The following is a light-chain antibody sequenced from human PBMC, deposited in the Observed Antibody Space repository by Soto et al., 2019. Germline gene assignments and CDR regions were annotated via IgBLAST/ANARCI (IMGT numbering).Light chain of an antibody. J-gene: IGKJ1*01. CDR1: QGISNS. CDR3: QKYNSGPPGGP. V-gene: IGKV1-27*01. CDR2: ATS. Sequence: DIQMTQSPSSLSASVGDRVTITCRASQGISNSLAWYQQKPGKVPKLLIYATSTLQSGVPSRFSGSGSGTDFTLTITSLQPEDVATYYCQKYNSGPPGGPFGQGTKVEIK.